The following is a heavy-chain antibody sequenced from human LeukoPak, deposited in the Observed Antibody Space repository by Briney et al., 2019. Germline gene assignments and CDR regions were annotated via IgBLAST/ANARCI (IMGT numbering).Heavy chain of an antibody. J-gene: IGHJ6*02. CDR2: IKQDGSEK. CDR1: GFTFSSYW. D-gene: IGHD5-12*01. CDR3: ARENSGYDPYYYYYGMDV. V-gene: IGHV3-7*01. Sequence: PGGSLRLSCAASGFTFSSYWMSWVRQAPGKGLEWVANIKQDGSEKYYVDSVKGRFTISRDNAKNSLYLQMNSLRAEDTAVYYCARENSGYDPYYYYYGMDVWGQGTTVTVSS.